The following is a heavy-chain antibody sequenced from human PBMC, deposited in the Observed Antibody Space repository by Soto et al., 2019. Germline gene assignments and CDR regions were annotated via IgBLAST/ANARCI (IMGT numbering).Heavy chain of an antibody. CDR1: GFTFSSYG. CDR2: ISYDGSNK. D-gene: IGHD3-22*01. J-gene: IGHJ4*02. Sequence: PGGSLRLSCAASGFTFSSYGMHWVRQAPGKGLEWVAVISYDGSNKYYADSVKGRFTISRDNSKNTLYLQMNSLRAEDTAVYYCAKGRTMIVAGHPLDYWGQGTLVTVSS. CDR3: AKGRTMIVAGHPLDY. V-gene: IGHV3-30*18.